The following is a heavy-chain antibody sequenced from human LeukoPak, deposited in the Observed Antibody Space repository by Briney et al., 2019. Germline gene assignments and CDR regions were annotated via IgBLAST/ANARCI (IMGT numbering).Heavy chain of an antibody. CDR1: GFTFSIYA. CDR3: AKVDIAAAGPHYFDY. CDR2: ISGRGDST. D-gene: IGHD6-13*01. V-gene: IGHV3-23*01. J-gene: IGHJ4*02. Sequence: PGGSLRLSCAGSGFTFSIYAMTWVRQAPGKGLEWVSSISGRGDSTNYADSVKGRFTISRDNSKNTLYLQMNSLRAEDTAVYYCAKVDIAAAGPHYFDYWGQGTLVTVSS.